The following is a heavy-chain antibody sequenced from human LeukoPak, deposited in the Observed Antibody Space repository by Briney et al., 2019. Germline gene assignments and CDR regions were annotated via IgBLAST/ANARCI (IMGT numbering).Heavy chain of an antibody. CDR1: GFTFSSYG. Sequence: PGGSLRLSCAASGFTFSSYGMNWVRQAPGKGLEWVSYINPGGSNRFYAGSVKGRFTISRDDAKKSVYLQMNSLRAEDTAVYYCASSLSSGWGPVDDYWGQGIMVTVSS. J-gene: IGHJ4*02. D-gene: IGHD6-19*01. CDR3: ASSLSSGWGPVDDY. V-gene: IGHV3-48*04. CDR2: INPGGSNR.